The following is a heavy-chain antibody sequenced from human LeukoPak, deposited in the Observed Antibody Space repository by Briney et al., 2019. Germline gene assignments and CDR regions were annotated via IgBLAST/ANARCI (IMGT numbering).Heavy chain of an antibody. V-gene: IGHV3-21*01. D-gene: IGHD5-24*01. Sequence: GGSLRLSCAASGFTFSSYSMNWVRQAPGKGLEWVSSISSSSYIYYADSVKGRFTISRDNAKNSLYLQMNSLRAEDTAVYYCARDSRDGYNYYFDYWGQGTLVTVSS. CDR1: GFTFSSYS. CDR3: ARDSRDGYNYYFDY. CDR2: ISSSSYI. J-gene: IGHJ4*02.